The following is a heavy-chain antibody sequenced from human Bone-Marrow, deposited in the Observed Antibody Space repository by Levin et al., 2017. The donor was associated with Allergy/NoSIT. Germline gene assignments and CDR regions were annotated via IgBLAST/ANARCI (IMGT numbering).Heavy chain of an antibody. CDR2: ISAFNGDT. D-gene: IGHD1-26*01. CDR3: ARDFGRYSDYFDS. CDR1: GDTFRGFG. V-gene: IGHV1-18*01. Sequence: GGSLRLSCKASGDTFRGFGISWVRLAPGRGPEWVGWISAFNGDTKYARGLQGRVTMTTDTSATTAYMELTSLRSDDTAVYYCARDFGRYSDYFDSWGQGTPVIVSS. J-gene: IGHJ4*02.